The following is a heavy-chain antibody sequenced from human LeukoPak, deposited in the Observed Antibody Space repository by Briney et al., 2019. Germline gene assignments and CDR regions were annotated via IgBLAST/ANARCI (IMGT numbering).Heavy chain of an antibody. V-gene: IGHV3-74*01. CDR1: GFTFRTYL. D-gene: IGHD6-13*01. CDR2: INGDGTDT. J-gene: IGHJ4*02. CDR3: ARVRIAAAPGVY. Sequence: GGSLRLSCTASGFTFRTYLIHWVRQAPGKGLVWVSRINGDGTDTRYADSVKGRFTISRDNAKNTVYLQINSLRAEDTAVYYCARVRIAAAPGVYWGQGTLVTVSS.